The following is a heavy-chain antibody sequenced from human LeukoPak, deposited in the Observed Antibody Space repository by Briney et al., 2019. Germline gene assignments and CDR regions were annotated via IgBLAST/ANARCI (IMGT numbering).Heavy chain of an antibody. V-gene: IGHV5-51*01. J-gene: IGHJ4*02. CDR3: ARHDAAITYVDY. D-gene: IGHD5-12*01. CDR2: IYPGDSDT. CDR1: GYSFTSYW. Sequence: VDSLKISCKGSGYSFTSYWIGWVRQMPGKGLEWMGIIYPGDSDTRYSPSFQGQVTISADKSISTAYLQWSSLKASDTAMYYRARHDAAITYVDYWGQGTLVTVS.